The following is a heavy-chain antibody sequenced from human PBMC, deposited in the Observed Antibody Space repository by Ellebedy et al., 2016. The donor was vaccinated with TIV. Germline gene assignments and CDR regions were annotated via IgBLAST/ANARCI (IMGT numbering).Heavy chain of an antibody. J-gene: IGHJ4*02. CDR3: ARGSPLPPDY. CDR1: GFTFSGFG. V-gene: IGHV3-30*03. Sequence: PGGSLRLSCAAPGFTFSGFGMHWVRQAPDKGLEWVAFISYDGSNKKYGDPVKGRFTISRDDSKNTLYLQMNSLRPEDTAVYYCARGSPLPPDYWGQGTLVTVSS. CDR2: ISYDGSNK.